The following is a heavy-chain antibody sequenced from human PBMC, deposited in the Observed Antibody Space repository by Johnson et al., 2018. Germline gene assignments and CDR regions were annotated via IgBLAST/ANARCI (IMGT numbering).Heavy chain of an antibody. V-gene: IGHV3-30*18. Sequence: QVQLVESGGGVVQXGRSXRLXCAASGFTFDNFGMHWVRQAPCKGLEWVAVISYDGKNKYYADSVKGRFTISRDNSKNTLYRETHSLTAEDTAVYYCAQEPNNYYYYHMDVWGKGTTVTVSS. CDR1: GFTFDNFG. CDR2: ISYDGKNK. CDR3: AQEPNNYYYYHMDV. D-gene: IGHD4/OR15-4a*01. J-gene: IGHJ6*03.